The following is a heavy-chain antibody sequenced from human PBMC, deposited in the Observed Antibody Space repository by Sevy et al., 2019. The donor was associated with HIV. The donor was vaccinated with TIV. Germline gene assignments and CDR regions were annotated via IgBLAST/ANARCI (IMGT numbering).Heavy chain of an antibody. J-gene: IGHJ4*02. CDR1: GFTFSSYS. V-gene: IGHV3-21*01. Sequence: GGSLRLSCAASGFTFSSYSMNEVRKAPGKGLEWVSSISSSSSYIYYADSVKGRFTISRDNAKNSLYLQMNSLRAEDTAVYYCARGGTRGDYDSDYWGQGTLVTVSS. D-gene: IGHD2-21*02. CDR2: ISSSSSYI. CDR3: ARGGTRGDYDSDY.